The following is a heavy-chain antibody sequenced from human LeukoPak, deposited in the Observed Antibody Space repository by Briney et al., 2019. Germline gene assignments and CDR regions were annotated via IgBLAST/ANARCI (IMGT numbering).Heavy chain of an antibody. CDR2: ISYDGSNK. V-gene: IGHV3-30*04. Sequence: PGGSLRLSCAASGFTFSSYAMHWVRQAPGKGLEWVAVISYDGSNKYYADSVKGRFTISRDNSKNTLYLQMNSLRAEDTAVYYCARDLDCWGQGTLVTVSS. J-gene: IGHJ4*02. CDR1: GFTFSSYA. CDR3: ARDLDC.